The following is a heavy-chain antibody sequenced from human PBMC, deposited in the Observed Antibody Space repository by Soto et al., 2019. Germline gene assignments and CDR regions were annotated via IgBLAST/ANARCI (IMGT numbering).Heavy chain of an antibody. CDR2: IHYSGST. CDR3: ARGGRPDIVVVVAHFDY. Sequence: QVQLQESGPGLVKPSQTLSLTCTVSGGAIRSSNYYWSWIRQHPGRGLEWIGYIHYSGSTYYNPSLKSRVTMSVDTSKNQFSLKLSSVTAADTAVYYCARGGRPDIVVVVAHFDYWGQGILVTVSS. V-gene: IGHV4-31*03. D-gene: IGHD2-15*01. J-gene: IGHJ4*02. CDR1: GGAIRSSNYY.